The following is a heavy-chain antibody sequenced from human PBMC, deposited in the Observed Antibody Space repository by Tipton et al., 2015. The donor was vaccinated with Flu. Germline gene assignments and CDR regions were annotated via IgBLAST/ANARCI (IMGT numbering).Heavy chain of an antibody. V-gene: IGHV4-61*02. CDR2: VHTSGTT. J-gene: IGHJ5*02. D-gene: IGHD4-11*01. CDR3: ARRDYSNYVSDPKSWFDP. CDR1: GGSFRSGSFY. Sequence: TLSLTCTVFGGSFRSGSFYWSWIRQPAGKGLEWLGRVHTSGTTNYNPSLKSRVTISLDKPESHISLKLRSVTAADTAVYYCARRDYSNYVSDPKSWFDPWGQGTLVAVSS.